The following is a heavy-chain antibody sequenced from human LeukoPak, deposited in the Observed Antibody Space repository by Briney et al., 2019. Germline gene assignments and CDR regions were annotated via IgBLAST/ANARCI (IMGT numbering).Heavy chain of an antibody. CDR2: IYTRGTT. J-gene: IGHJ4*02. CDR3: AGSLPAPKEFAY. CDR1: GGSISSYY. D-gene: IGHD3-16*02. Sequence: SETLSLTCSISGGSISSYYWSSIRQPPGKGLEWIGYIYTRGTTNYSPSLKSRVTISADTSKSQFSLKPTSVTAADTAVYYCAGSLPAPKEFAYWGQGTLVTVSS. V-gene: IGHV4-4*09.